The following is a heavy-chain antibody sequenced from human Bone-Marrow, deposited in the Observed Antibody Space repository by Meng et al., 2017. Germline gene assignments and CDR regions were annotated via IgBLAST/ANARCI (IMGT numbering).Heavy chain of an antibody. Sequence: GESLKISCAASGFTFSTYSMNWVRQAPGKGLEWVSSISGSSSHIYYADSVKGRFTISRDNTKNSLYLQMNSLRAEDTAVYYCAASDLAAAGTSDYWGQGTLVTVSS. CDR2: ISGSSSHI. CDR1: GFTFSTYS. V-gene: IGHV3-21*01. CDR3: AASDLAAAGTSDY. J-gene: IGHJ4*02. D-gene: IGHD6-13*01.